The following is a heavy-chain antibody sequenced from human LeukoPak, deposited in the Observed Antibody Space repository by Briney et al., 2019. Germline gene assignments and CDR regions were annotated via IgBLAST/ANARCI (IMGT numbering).Heavy chain of an antibody. Sequence: ASVKVSCKASGYTFTSYYMHWVRQAPGQGLEWMGIINPSGGSTNYAQKFQGRVTMTRDTSTSTVYMELSSLRSEDTAVYYCAREMVDGDGYNSKDYWGQGTLVTVSS. CDR3: AREMVDGDGYNSKDY. D-gene: IGHD5-24*01. CDR2: INPSGGST. CDR1: GYTFTSYY. V-gene: IGHV1-46*01. J-gene: IGHJ4*02.